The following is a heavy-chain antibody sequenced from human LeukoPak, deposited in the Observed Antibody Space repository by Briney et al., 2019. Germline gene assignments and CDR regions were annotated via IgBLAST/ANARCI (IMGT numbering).Heavy chain of an antibody. CDR1: GFTFSSYG. CDR3: ARDMEYASGTPIGY. Sequence: PGGSLRLSCAASGFTFSSYGMSWVRQAPGKGLEWVSTTSNSGGTTYYAESVKGRFTISRDSSKNTLYLQMNSLRAEDTAVYYCARDMEYASGTPIGYWGQGTLVTVSS. D-gene: IGHD3-10*01. J-gene: IGHJ4*02. CDR2: TSNSGGTT. V-gene: IGHV3-23*01.